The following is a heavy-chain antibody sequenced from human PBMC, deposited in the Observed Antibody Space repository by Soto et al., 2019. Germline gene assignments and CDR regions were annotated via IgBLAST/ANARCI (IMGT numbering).Heavy chain of an antibody. V-gene: IGHV3-30*18. D-gene: IGHD2-15*01. CDR1: GFTFSSYG. CDR3: AKELVGCSGGSCYPPLYYYYGMDV. J-gene: IGHJ6*02. Sequence: QVQLVESGGGVVQPGRSLRLSCAASGFTFSSYGMHWVRQAPGKGLAWVAGISYDGSNKYYADSVKGRFTISRDNSKNTLYLQMNSLRAEDTAVYYCAKELVGCSGGSCYPPLYYYYGMDVWGQGTTVAVSS. CDR2: ISYDGSNK.